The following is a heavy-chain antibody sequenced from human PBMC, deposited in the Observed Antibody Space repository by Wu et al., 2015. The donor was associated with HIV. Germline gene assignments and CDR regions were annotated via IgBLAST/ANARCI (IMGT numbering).Heavy chain of an antibody. CDR1: GYTFTSYG. Sequence: QVQLVQSGAEVKKPGASVKVSCKASGYTFTSYGISWVRQAPGQGLEWMGWISAYNGNTNYAQKLQGRVTMTTDTSTSTAYMELRSLRSDDTAVYYCARLWDHYYGSGSQYTPLYYYGMDVWGQGTTVTVSS. J-gene: IGHJ6*02. D-gene: IGHD3-10*01. CDR3: ARLWDHYYGSGSQYTPLYYYGMDV. V-gene: IGHV1-18*01. CDR2: ISAYNGNT.